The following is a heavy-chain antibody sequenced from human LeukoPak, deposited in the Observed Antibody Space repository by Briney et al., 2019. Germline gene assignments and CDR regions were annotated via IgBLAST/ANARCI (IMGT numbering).Heavy chain of an antibody. CDR2: ISYDGSNK. Sequence: GRSLRLSCAASGFTFSSYAMHWVRQAPGKGLEWVAVISYDGSNKYYADSVKGRFTISRDNSKNTLYLQMNSLRAEDTAVHYCARAPYDSSGYIPYYFDYWGQGTLVTVSS. V-gene: IGHV3-30-3*01. D-gene: IGHD3-22*01. CDR3: ARAPYDSSGYIPYYFDY. J-gene: IGHJ4*02. CDR1: GFTFSSYA.